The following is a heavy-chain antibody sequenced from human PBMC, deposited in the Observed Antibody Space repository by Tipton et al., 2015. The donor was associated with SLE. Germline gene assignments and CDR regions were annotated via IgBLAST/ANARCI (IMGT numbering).Heavy chain of an antibody. V-gene: IGHV5-51*01. CDR3: ARGYSGFYDGFDI. D-gene: IGHD5-12*01. Sequence: QLVQSGAEVKKPGESLKISCKGSGYSFTSYWIGWVSQMPGKGLEWMGIINPGDSDTRYSPSFQGQVTISVDKSISTAYLQWSSLKASETSMYYCARGYSGFYDGFDIWGQGTMVTVSS. CDR2: INPGDSDT. CDR1: GYSFTSYW. J-gene: IGHJ3*02.